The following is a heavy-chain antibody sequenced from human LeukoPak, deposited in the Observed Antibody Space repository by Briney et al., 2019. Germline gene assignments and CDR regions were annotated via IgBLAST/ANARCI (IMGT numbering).Heavy chain of an antibody. CDR1: GFTFSSYS. CDR2: ISSSSSYI. CDR3: ARSRGYSGYDMDY. V-gene: IGHV3-21*01. D-gene: IGHD5-12*01. Sequence: PGGSLRLSCAASGFTFSSYSMNWVRQAPGKGLEWVSSISSSSSYIYYADSVKGRFTISRDNAKNSLYLQMNSLRAGDTAVYYCARSRGYSGYDMDYWGQGTLVTVSS. J-gene: IGHJ4*02.